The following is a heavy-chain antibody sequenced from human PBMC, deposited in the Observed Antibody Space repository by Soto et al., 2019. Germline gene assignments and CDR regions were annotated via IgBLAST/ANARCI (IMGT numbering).Heavy chain of an antibody. CDR2: ISTSGRDT. CDR1: VFNFSDYY. J-gene: IGHJ4*02. Sequence: QMQLVESGGGLVKPGGSLRLSCAASVFNFSDYYMTWIRQAPGKGLEWISYISTSGRDTEYADSVKGRFLISRDNAKRSLYLQMNSLRVEDTAVYYCARWLEVLTTPDSWGQGTLVTVSS. D-gene: IGHD2-15*01. CDR3: ARWLEVLTTPDS. V-gene: IGHV3-11*06.